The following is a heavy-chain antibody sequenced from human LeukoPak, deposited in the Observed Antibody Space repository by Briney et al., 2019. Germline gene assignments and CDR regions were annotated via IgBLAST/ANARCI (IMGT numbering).Heavy chain of an antibody. V-gene: IGHV1-18*01. D-gene: IGHD6-19*01. CDR3: ARVGSSGWYVLVGAFAY. CDR2: ISAYNGNT. CDR1: GYTFTSYG. J-gene: IGHJ4*02. Sequence: GASVKVSCKASGYTFTSYGISWVRQAPGQGLEWMGWISAYNGNTNYAQKLQGRVTMTTDTSTSTAYMELSSLRSEDTAVYYCARVGSSGWYVLVGAFAYWGQGTLVTVSS.